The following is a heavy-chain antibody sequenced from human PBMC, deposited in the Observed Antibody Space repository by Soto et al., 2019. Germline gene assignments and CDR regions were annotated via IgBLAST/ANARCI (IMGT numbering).Heavy chain of an antibody. CDR2: MNQDGNER. CDR3: ASLRISYAVDV. D-gene: IGHD3-10*01. CDR1: GFTFGDYW. J-gene: IGHJ6*02. Sequence: EVQLVESGGGLVQPGGSLRLSCGVSGFTFGDYWMTWVRQAPGKGLEWVANMNQDGNERFYVDSVKGRFTISRDNAKNSLYLQMNSLRAEDTAVYXCASLRISYAVDVWGQGTTVTVSS. V-gene: IGHV3-7*05.